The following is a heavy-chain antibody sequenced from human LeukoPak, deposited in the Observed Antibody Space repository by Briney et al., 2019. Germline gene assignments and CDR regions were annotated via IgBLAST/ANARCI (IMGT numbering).Heavy chain of an antibody. V-gene: IGHV4-39*01. CDR2: IYYSKNT. CDR3: VSPRGFSYGYFDY. D-gene: IGHD5-18*01. CDR1: GGSISSSSAY. Sequence: PSETLSLTYTVSGGSISSSSAYWGWIRQPPGKGLEWIGSIYYSKNTYYNPSLKSRVTISADTSKNQFSLTLGSVSATDTAVYYCVSPRGFSYGYFDYWGQGTLVTVSS. J-gene: IGHJ4*02.